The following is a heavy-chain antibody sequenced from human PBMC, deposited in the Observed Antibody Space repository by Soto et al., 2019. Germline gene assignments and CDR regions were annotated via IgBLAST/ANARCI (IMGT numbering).Heavy chain of an antibody. Sequence: GGSLRLSCAASGFTFISYAMGWVRQAPGKGLEWVSSISGIGHSTYYADSVKGRFTISRDNSKNTLHLQMNSLRAEDTAVYYCAKRIMSTIGHFDSWGQGTLVTVSS. CDR1: GFTFISYA. CDR2: ISGIGHST. J-gene: IGHJ4*02. D-gene: IGHD1-1*01. CDR3: AKRIMSTIGHFDS. V-gene: IGHV3-23*01.